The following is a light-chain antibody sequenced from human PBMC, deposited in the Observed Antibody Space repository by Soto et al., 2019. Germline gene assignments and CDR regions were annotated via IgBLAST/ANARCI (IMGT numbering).Light chain of an antibody. CDR3: LPYSNLIL. CDR2: DAS. V-gene: IGKV1-5*01. Sequence: DIQMTQSPSTLSASVGDRVTITCRASQTFSSYLAWYQQKLGKAPKLLIYDASNLETGVPSRFSGSGSGTYFSFTIGSLQPREFATSYSLPYSNLILFGERTGLGIK. J-gene: IGKJ5*01. CDR1: QTFSSY.